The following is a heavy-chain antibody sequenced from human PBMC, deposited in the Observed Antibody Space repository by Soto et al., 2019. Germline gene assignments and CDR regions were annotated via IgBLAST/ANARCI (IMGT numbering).Heavy chain of an antibody. D-gene: IGHD3-10*01. Sequence: EVQIVESGGGLVQPGGSLRLSCAVSGFNFSAYGMYWVRQAPGKGLEWVAAITGSGISTFHADSVKDRFTVSKDNSKNALFLQMRSLRAEDTALYCCAKTGMRGSFLDHWGQGTLVTVSS. CDR3: AKTGMRGSFLDH. CDR2: ITGSGIST. J-gene: IGHJ1*01. V-gene: IGHV3-23*04. CDR1: GFNFSAYG.